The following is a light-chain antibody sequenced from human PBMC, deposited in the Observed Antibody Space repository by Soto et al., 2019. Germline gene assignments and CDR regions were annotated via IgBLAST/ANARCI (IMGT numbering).Light chain of an antibody. CDR2: DAS. J-gene: IGKJ4*01. CDR1: QSVSSY. CDR3: QQRSKWPLT. Sequence: EIVLTQSPATLSLSPGERATLSCRASQSVSSYLAWYQQKPGQAPRLLIYDASNRATGIPARFSGSGSGTDFPITISSLETEDFAVYYCQQRSKWPLTFGGGTKVEIK. V-gene: IGKV3-11*01.